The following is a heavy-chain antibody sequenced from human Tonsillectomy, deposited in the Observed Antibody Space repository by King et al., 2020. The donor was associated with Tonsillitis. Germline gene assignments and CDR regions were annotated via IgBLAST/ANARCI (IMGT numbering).Heavy chain of an antibody. Sequence: VQLVESGGGLVQPGGSLRLSCAASGFTFSSYAMSWVRQAPGKGLEWVSLIYSDGSSTYYADSVKGRFTISRDNSKNTLYLQMNSLRAEDTAVYFCAKGAWIQLWYFFDYWGKGTLVTVSS. J-gene: IGHJ4*02. D-gene: IGHD5-18*01. CDR3: AKGAWIQLWYFFDY. CDR2: IYSDGSST. V-gene: IGHV3-23*03. CDR1: GFTFSSYA.